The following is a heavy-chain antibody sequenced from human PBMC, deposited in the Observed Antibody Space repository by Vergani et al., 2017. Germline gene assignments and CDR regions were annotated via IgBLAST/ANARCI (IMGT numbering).Heavy chain of an antibody. J-gene: IGHJ4*02. V-gene: IGHV3-23*04. Sequence: EVQLVESGGGLIQPGGSLRLSCEASGFTVSSNYMSWVRQAPGKGLEWVSAISGSGGSTYYADSVKGRFTISRDNSKNTLYLQMNSLRAEDTAVYYCAKDRAAGIQYYFDYWGQGTLVTVSS. CDR3: AKDRAAGIQYYFDY. CDR2: ISGSGGST. D-gene: IGHD6-13*01. CDR1: GFTVSSNY.